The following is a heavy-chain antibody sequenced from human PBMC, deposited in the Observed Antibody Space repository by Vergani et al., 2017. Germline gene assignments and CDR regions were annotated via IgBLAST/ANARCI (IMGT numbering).Heavy chain of an antibody. CDR2: ISSSSITI. CDR3: VRDVRVSRT. J-gene: IGHJ3*01. V-gene: IGHV3-48*01. Sequence: EVQLVESGGGLVQPGGSLRLSCAASGFTFSTYSMNWVRQAPGKWLEWVSYISSSSITIYYADSVKGRFTISRDTAKNSLYLDMSSLRAEDTAVYYCVRDVRVSRTWGQGTLVAVSS. CDR1: GFTFSTYS.